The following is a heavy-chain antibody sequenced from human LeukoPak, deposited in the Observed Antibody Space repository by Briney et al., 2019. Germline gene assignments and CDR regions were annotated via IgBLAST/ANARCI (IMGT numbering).Heavy chain of an antibody. CDR1: GGSISSYY. J-gene: IGHJ4*02. CDR3: ARAKWIQLFFDY. V-gene: IGHV4-59*01. Sequence: SETLSLTWTVSGGSISSYYWSWIRQPPGKGLEWIGYIYYSGSTNYNPSLKSRVTISVDTSKNQFSLKLSSVTAADTAVYYCARAKWIQLFFDYWGQGTLVTVSS. CDR2: IYYSGST. D-gene: IGHD5-18*01.